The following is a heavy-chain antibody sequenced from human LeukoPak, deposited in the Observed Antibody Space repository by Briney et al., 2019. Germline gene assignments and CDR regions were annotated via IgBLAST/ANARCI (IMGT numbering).Heavy chain of an antibody. CDR3: ARAPLITMVRGVLFDY. V-gene: IGHV4-61*02. J-gene: IGHJ4*02. Sequence: SETLSLTCTVSGGSISSGSYYWSWIRQPAGKGLEWIGRIYTSGSTNYNPSLKSRVTISVDTSKNQFSLKLSSVTAADTAVYYCARAPLITMVRGVLFDYWGQGTLVTVSS. CDR2: IYTSGST. CDR1: GGSISSGSYY. D-gene: IGHD3-10*01.